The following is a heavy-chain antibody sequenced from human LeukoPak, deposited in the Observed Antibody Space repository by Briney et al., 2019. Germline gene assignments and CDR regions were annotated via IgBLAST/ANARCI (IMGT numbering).Heavy chain of an antibody. Sequence: ASVKVSCKASGYTFTCYYMHWVRQAPGQGLEWMGWINPNSGGTNYAQKFQGRVTMTRDTSISTAYMELSRLRSDDTAVYYCERSLGYSSSSLLLHYFDYWGQGTLVTVSS. J-gene: IGHJ4*02. V-gene: IGHV1-2*02. CDR2: INPNSGGT. CDR1: GYTFTCYY. D-gene: IGHD6-6*01. CDR3: ERSLGYSSSSLLLHYFDY.